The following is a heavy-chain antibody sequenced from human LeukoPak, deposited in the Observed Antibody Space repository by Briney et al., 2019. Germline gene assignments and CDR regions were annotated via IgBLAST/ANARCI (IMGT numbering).Heavy chain of an antibody. V-gene: IGHV1-24*01. CDR3: ATANRLTRDSSGYYPDS. CDR2: FDPEDGEI. Sequence: GASVKVSCEVSGYTLTELSTHWVRQAPGKGLEWMGGFDPEDGEIAYAQNFQGRVTMTEDTSTDTAYMELSSLRSEDTAIYYCATANRLTRDSSGYYPDSWGQGTLVTVSS. J-gene: IGHJ4*02. D-gene: IGHD3-22*01. CDR1: GYTLTELS.